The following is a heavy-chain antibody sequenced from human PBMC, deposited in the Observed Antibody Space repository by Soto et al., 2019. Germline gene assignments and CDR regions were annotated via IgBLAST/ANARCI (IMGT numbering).Heavy chain of an antibody. CDR1: GFTLSSYA. Sequence: GGSLRLSCAASGFTLSSYAMSWVRQAPGKGLEWVSAISGSGGSTYYADSVKGRFTISRDNSKNTLYLQMNSLRAEDTAVYYCAKDGLIFGVVIHYFDYWGQGTLVTVSS. V-gene: IGHV3-23*01. CDR2: ISGSGGST. J-gene: IGHJ4*02. CDR3: AKDGLIFGVVIHYFDY. D-gene: IGHD3-3*01.